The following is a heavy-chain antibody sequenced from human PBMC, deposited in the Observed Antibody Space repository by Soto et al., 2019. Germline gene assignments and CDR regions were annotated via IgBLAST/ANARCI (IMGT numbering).Heavy chain of an antibody. CDR1: GFTFSSYS. D-gene: IGHD3-22*01. CDR3: ARKNTYYYDSSGRMDV. CDR2: ISSSSSTI. V-gene: IGHV3-48*02. Sequence: GGSLRLSCAASGFTFSSYSMNWVRQAPGKGLEWVSYISSSSSTIYYVDSVKGRFTISRDNAKNSLYLQMNSLRDEDTAVYYCARKNTYYYDSSGRMDVWGQGTTVTVSS. J-gene: IGHJ6*02.